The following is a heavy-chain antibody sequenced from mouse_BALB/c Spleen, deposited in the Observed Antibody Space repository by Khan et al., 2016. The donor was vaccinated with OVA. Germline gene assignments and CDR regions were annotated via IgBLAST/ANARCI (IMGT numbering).Heavy chain of an antibody. J-gene: IGHJ3*01. CDR2: IWSGGNT. D-gene: IGHD2-14*01. V-gene: IGHV2-4-1*01. Sequence: VQLQESGPGLVQPSQSLSITCTVSGFSLTTYGVHWVRQSPGKGLEWLGLIWSGGNTDYNAAFISRLSISKDNSKSQVFFKKNSLQADDTAIYYCARNSYMYDFTYWGQGTLVTVSA. CDR3: ARNSYMYDFTY. CDR1: GFSLTTYG.